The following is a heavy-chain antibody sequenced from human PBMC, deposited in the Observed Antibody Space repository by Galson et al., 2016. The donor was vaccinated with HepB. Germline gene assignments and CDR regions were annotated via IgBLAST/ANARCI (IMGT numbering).Heavy chain of an antibody. CDR1: GFTFRDFY. J-gene: IGHJ6*02. D-gene: IGHD2-8*01. CDR2: ISSGGTIT. Sequence: SLRLSCAASGFTFRDFYMSWVRQAPGKGLEYISYISSGGTITFYADSVKGRFTVSRDNAKKSVHLQVNRLTGDDTAVYYCARHVEYCSNGTCYFGMDVWGQGPRSPSL. V-gene: IGHV3-11*01. CDR3: ARHVEYCSNGTCYFGMDV.